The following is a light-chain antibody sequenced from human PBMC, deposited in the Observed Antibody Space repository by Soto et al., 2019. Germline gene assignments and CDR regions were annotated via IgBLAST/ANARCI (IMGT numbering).Light chain of an antibody. Sequence: QSVLTQPASVSGSPGQSITISCTGTSSDVGAYNYVSWYQQHPGKAPKFIIYDVSNRPSGISDRFSGSKPGNTASLTISGLQAEDEADYYCSSYTNSDSWVFGGGTKVTVL. CDR1: SSDVGAYNY. J-gene: IGLJ3*02. CDR2: DVS. CDR3: SSYTNSDSWV. V-gene: IGLV2-14*03.